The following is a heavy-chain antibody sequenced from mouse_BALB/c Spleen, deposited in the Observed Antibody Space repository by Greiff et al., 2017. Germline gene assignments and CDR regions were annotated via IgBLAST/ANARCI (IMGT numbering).Heavy chain of an antibody. CDR2: ISYSGST. D-gene: IGHD2-10*02. J-gene: IGHJ4*01. V-gene: IGHV3-8*02. CDR1: GDSITSGY. CDR3: ARDPYGNYVSMDY. Sequence: DVQLQEPGPSLVKPSQTLSLTCSVTGDSITSGYWNWIRKFPGNKLEYMGYISYSGSTYYNPSLKSRISITRDTSKNQYYLQLNSVTTEDTATYYCARDPYGNYVSMDYWGQGTSVTVSS.